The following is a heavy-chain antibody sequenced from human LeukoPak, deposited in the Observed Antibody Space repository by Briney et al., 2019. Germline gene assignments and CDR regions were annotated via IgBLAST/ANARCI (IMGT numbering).Heavy chain of an antibody. CDR3: ARDRGTVTTEYNWFDP. V-gene: IGHV1-8*03. CDR2: MNPNSGNT. J-gene: IGHJ5*02. Sequence: ASVKVSCKASGYTFTSYDINWVRQATGQGLEWMGWMNPNSGNTGYAQKFQGRVTITRNTSISTAYMELSRLRSDDTAVYYCARDRGTVTTEYNWFDPWGQGTLVTVSS. CDR1: GYTFTSYD. D-gene: IGHD4-17*01.